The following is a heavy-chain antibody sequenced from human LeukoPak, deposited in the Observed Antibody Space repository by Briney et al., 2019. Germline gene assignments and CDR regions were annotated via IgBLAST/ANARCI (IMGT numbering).Heavy chain of an antibody. D-gene: IGHD1-26*01. CDR3: ARERGSYQGGYFGY. CDR2: IWYDGSNK. V-gene: IGHV3-33*01. J-gene: IGHJ4*02. CDR1: GFTFSSYG. Sequence: GGSLRLSCAASGFTFSSYGMHWVREAPGKGLEWVAVIWYDGSNKYYADSVKGRFTISRDSSKNTLYLQMNSLRAEDTAVYYCARERGSYQGGYFGYWGQGTLVTVSS.